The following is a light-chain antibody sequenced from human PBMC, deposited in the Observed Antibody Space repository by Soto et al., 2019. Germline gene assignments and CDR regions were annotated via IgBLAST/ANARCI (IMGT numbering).Light chain of an antibody. J-gene: IGKJ5*01. V-gene: IGKV1-39*01. Sequence: DIQMTQSPSSLSASVGDRVTITCRASQSISSYLNWYQQKPGKAPKLLIYAASSLQSGVPSRFSGSGSGTDFTLTISSLHPEDFATYYCQQSYSTPRTFGQGKRLEIK. CDR3: QQSYSTPRT. CDR2: AAS. CDR1: QSISSY.